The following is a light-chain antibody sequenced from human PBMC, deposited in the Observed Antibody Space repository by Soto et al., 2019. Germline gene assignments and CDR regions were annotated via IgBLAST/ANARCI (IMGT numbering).Light chain of an antibody. CDR3: QQYNSGWT. CDR2: KAS. Sequence: DIQMTQSPSTLSASVGDRVTLTCRASQSISSWLAWYQQKPGKAPNLLIYKASSLKSGVPSRFSGSGSGTEFTHTISSLQPDDFATYYCQQYNSGWTCGQGTKVEIK. V-gene: IGKV1-5*03. CDR1: QSISSW. J-gene: IGKJ1*01.